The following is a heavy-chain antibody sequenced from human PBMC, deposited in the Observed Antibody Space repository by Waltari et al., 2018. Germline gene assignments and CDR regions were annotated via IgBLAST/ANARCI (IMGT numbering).Heavy chain of an antibody. D-gene: IGHD2-2*01. CDR3: TRRYCSSTSCRKDFDY. J-gene: IGHJ4*02. CDR2: IKSKVYGGTT. Sequence: EVQLVESGGGLVQPGRSLRLSCTASGFTFGDYAMSWVRQAPGKGLEWVGFIKSKVYGGTTEYAASVKGRFTISRDDSKSIAYLQMNSLKTEDTAMYYCTRRYCSSTSCRKDFDYWGQGTLVTVSS. V-gene: IGHV3-49*04. CDR1: GFTFGDYA.